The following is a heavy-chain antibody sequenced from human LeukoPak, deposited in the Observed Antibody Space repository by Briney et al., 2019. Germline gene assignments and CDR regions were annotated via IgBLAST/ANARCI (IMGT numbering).Heavy chain of an antibody. CDR3: ARVKLMVRGERYFDY. V-gene: IGHV4-39*07. CDR2: IYYSGST. D-gene: IGHD3-10*01. Sequence: PSETLSLTCTVSGGSISSSSYYWGWIRQPPGKGLEWIGSIYYSGSTYYNPSLKSRVTISVDTSKNQFSLKLSSVTAADTAVYYCARVKLMVRGERYFDYWGQGTLVTVSS. CDR1: GGSISSSSYY. J-gene: IGHJ4*02.